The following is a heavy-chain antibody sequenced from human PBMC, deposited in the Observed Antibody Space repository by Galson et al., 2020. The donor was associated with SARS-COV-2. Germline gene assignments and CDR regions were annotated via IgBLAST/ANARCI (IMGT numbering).Heavy chain of an antibody. CDR1: GLTLNSYA. CDR3: AIDGYNFIPLGI. CDR2: ISGTVANT. D-gene: IGHD1-1*01. Sequence: GGSLRLSCDATGLTLNSYAMTWVRQAPGKGLEWVSTISGTVANTYYADSVKGRFTITRDKSMNRLYLQLNSLRGEYTAIYFCAIDGYNFIPLGIWGQGTLGTVSA. V-gene: IGHV3-23*01. J-gene: IGHJ4*02.